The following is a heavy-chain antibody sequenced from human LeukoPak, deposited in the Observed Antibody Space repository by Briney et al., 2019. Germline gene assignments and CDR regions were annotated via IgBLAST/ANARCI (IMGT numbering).Heavy chain of an antibody. CDR1: GSTFSSYG. V-gene: IGHV3-30*02. CDR3: AKVFTYGSGSYYYFDY. J-gene: IGHJ4*02. D-gene: IGHD3-10*01. CDR2: IRYDGSNK. Sequence: GGSLRLSCAASGSTFSSYGMHWVRQAPGKGLEWVTFIRYDGSNKYYADSVKGRFTISRDNSKNTLYLQMNSLRAEDTAVYYCAKVFTYGSGSYYYFDYWGQGTLVTVSS.